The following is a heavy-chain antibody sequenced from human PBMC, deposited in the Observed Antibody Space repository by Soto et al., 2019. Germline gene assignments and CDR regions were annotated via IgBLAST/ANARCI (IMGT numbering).Heavy chain of an antibody. J-gene: IGHJ6*02. CDR2: ISSSSSTI. V-gene: IGHV3-48*02. D-gene: IGHD5-18*01. CDR1: GFTFSSYS. CDR3: ARASSYGLYYYGMDV. Sequence: PVGSLRLSCAASGFTFSSYSMNWVRQAPGKGLEWVSYISSSSSTIYYADSVKGRFTISRDNAKNSLYLQMNSLRDEDTAVYYCARASSYGLYYYGMDVWGQGTTVTVSS.